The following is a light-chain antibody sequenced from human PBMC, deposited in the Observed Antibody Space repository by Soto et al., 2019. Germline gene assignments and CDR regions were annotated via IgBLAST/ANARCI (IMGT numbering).Light chain of an antibody. J-gene: IGKJ4*01. CDR1: QGISSY. CDR2: AAS. V-gene: IGKV1-8*01. CDR3: QQYNSYPLT. Sequence: AIRMTQSPSSFSASTGDRVTITCRASQGISSYLAWYQQKPGKAPKLLIYAASTLQSAVPSRFSGSGSGTEFTLTISGLQPDDFATYYCQQYNSYPLTFGGGTKVDIK.